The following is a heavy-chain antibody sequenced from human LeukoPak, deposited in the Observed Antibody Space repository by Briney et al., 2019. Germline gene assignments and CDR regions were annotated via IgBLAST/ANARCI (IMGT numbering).Heavy chain of an antibody. D-gene: IGHD3-3*01. Sequence: GGSLRLSCTASGFTFGDYAMSWFRQAPGKGLEWVGFIRSKAYGGTTEYAASVKGRFTISRDDSKNTLYLQMNSLKTEDTAVYYCTTRTYYDFWSGHVVVDYWGQGTLVTVSS. CDR1: GFTFGDYA. CDR3: TTRTYYDFWSGHVVVDY. J-gene: IGHJ4*02. V-gene: IGHV3-49*03. CDR2: IRSKAYGGTT.